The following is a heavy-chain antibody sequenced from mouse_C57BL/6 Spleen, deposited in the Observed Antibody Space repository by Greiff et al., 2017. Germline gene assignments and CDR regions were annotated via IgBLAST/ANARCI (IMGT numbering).Heavy chain of an antibody. V-gene: IGHV14-1*01. D-gene: IGHD2-4*01. Sequence: EVQGVESGAELVRPGASVKLSCTASGFNIKDYYMHWVKQRPEQGLEWIGRIDPEDGDTEYAPKFQGKATMTADTSSNTAYLQLSSLTSEDTAVYYCATGDYGFSYFDYWGQGTTLTVSS. CDR3: ATGDYGFSYFDY. J-gene: IGHJ2*01. CDR1: GFNIKDYY. CDR2: IDPEDGDT.